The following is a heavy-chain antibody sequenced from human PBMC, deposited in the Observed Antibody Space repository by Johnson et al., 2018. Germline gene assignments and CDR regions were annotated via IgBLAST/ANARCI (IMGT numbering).Heavy chain of an antibody. CDR2: IYTGGST. Sequence: QVQLVESGPGLVKPSQTLSLTCSVSGGSISSGSYYWSWIRQPAGKGLEWIGRIYTGGSTNYNPSLKSRVTISVATSRKQFSLKLSSVTAADTAVYYCARDLGEPSPVYFFYYMDVWGKGTTVTVSS. J-gene: IGHJ6*03. V-gene: IGHV4-61*02. D-gene: IGHD3-3*01. CDR1: GGSISSGSYY. CDR3: ARDLGEPSPVYFFYYMDV.